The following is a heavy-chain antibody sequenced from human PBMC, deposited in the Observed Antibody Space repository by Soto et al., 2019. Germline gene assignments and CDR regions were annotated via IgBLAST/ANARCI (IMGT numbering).Heavy chain of an antibody. Sequence: PGGSLRLSCAASGFTFSSYAMSWARQAPGKGLEWVSAISGSGGSTYYADSVKGRFTISRDNSKNTLYLQMNSLRAEDTAVYYCAKDSGGYSSSWYPPGDYMDVWGKGTTVTVSS. CDR1: GFTFSSYA. V-gene: IGHV3-23*01. CDR2: ISGSGGST. CDR3: AKDSGGYSSSWYPPGDYMDV. J-gene: IGHJ6*03. D-gene: IGHD6-13*01.